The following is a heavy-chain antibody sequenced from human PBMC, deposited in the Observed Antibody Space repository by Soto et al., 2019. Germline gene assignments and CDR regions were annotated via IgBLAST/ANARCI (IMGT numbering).Heavy chain of an antibody. V-gene: IGHV3-30*03. CDR3: ARSGSYYRDDFDI. J-gene: IGHJ3*02. D-gene: IGHD1-26*01. CDR1: GFAFSNYG. Sequence: GVSLRLSCAASGFAFSNYGMHWVRQAPGRGLEWVAVISHDGSIKYSADSVKGRFTISRDNSKNTLYLQMNSLRGEDTAVYYCARSGSYYRDDFDIWGPGTTVTVSS. CDR2: ISHDGSIK.